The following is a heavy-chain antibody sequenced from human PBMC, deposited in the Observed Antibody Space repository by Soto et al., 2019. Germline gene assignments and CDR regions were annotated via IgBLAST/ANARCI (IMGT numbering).Heavy chain of an antibody. D-gene: IGHD1-20*01. J-gene: IGHJ4*02. CDR1: GYTFTGYY. CDR3: ARDLYNWNDVAFDY. V-gene: IGHV1-2*02. Sequence: ASVKVSCKTSGYTFTGYYMHWVRQAPGQGLEWMGWINPNSGGTNYAQKFQGRVTMTRDTSISTAYMELSRLRSDDTAVYYCARDLYNWNDVAFDYWGQGTLVTVSP. CDR2: INPNSGGT.